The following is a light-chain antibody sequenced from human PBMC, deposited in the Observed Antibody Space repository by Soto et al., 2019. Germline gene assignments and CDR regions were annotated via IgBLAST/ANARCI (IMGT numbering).Light chain of an antibody. CDR2: GAS. V-gene: IGKV3-15*01. Sequence: EIVMTQSPATVSVSPGERATLSCRTSQSISSNLAWYQQRPGQAPRLLIFGASTRATGIPARFSGSGSGTEFTLTISSLQSEDFAVYSCQQYNNWPLSSAGGIKV. J-gene: IGKJ4*01. CDR1: QSISSN. CDR3: QQYNNWPLS.